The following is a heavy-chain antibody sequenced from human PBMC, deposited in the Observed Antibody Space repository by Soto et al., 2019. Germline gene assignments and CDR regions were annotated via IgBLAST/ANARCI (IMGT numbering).Heavy chain of an antibody. J-gene: IGHJ4*02. V-gene: IGHV3-23*01. CDR1: GFTFSTYV. D-gene: IGHD6-13*01. CDR2: INSAGTT. CDR3: AKDWYEDY. Sequence: EVQLLESGGGLVQPGGSLRLSCAASGFTFSTYVMTWVRQAPGKGLEWVSAINSAGTTYYADSVKGRFTISRDNAENTLYLQMNGLRAEDTAVYYCAKDWYEDYWGQGTLVTVSS.